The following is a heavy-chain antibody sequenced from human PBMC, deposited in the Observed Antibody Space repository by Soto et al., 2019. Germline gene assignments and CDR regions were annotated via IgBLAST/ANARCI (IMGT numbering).Heavy chain of an antibody. V-gene: IGHV1-2*02. CDR3: ARDARGTRGFDEMDI. CDR2: INPNSGDT. Sequence: ASVKVSCKASGYIFAGYHIHWVRQAPGRGLEWMGWINPNSGDTEYAQNFQGRVTMTRDTSFNLVYMEMSGLMSDDTAVYYCARDARGTRGFDEMDIWGQGTTVTVSS. CDR1: GYIFAGYH. D-gene: IGHD3-9*01. J-gene: IGHJ6*02.